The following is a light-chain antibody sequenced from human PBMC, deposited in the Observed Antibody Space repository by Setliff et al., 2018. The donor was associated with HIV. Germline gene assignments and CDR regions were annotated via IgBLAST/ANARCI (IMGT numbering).Light chain of an antibody. CDR3: QVWDSSSDHSYV. J-gene: IGLJ1*01. CDR1: NIGSKS. V-gene: IGLV3-21*04. Sequence: SYELTQPPSVSVAPGKTARITCGGNNIGSKSVHWYQQKPGQAPVLVIYYDSDRPSGIPERFSGSKSGNTATLTISRVEAGDEADYYCQVWDSSSDHSYVFGTGTKATVL. CDR2: YDS.